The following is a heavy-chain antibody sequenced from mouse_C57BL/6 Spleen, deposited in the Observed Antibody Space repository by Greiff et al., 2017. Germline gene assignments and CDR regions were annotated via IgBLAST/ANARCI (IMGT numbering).Heavy chain of an antibody. CDR1: GYTFTSYW. D-gene: IGHD2-4*01. J-gene: IGHJ2*01. CDR2: IDPSDSET. Sequence: VQLQQPGAELVRPGSSVQLSCKASGYTFTSYWMHWVKQRPIQGLEWIGNIDPSDSETHYNQKFKDKATLTVDKSSSTAYMQLSSLTSEDSAVYYCARDGLRRDFDYWGQGTTLTVSS. V-gene: IGHV1-52*01. CDR3: ARDGLRRDFDY.